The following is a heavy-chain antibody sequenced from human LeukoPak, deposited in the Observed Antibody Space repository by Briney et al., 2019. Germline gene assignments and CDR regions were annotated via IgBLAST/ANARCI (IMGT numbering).Heavy chain of an antibody. CDR2: ISTNSEYI. CDR3: AGYPSYYFDY. V-gene: IGHV3-21*06. Sequence: GGSLRLSCAASGFALSSYSMNWVRQAPGKGLEWVSAISTNSEYIYYTDSVKGRFIISRDNAQNSLYLQMNSLRAEDTAVYYCAGYPSYYFDYWGQGTLVTVPS. D-gene: IGHD3-16*02. CDR1: GFALSSYS. J-gene: IGHJ4*02.